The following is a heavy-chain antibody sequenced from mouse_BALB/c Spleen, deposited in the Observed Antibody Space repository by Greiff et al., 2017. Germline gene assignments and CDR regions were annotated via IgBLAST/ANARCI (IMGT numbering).Heavy chain of an antibody. J-gene: IGHJ2*01. CDR3: ARLGEGY. CDR1: GFTFSSYA. Sequence: DVMLVESGGGLVKPGGSLKLSCAASGFTFSSYAMSWVRQTPEKRLEWVATISSGGSYTYYPDSVKGRFTISRDNAKNTLYLQMSSLRSEDTAMYYCARLGEGYWGQGTTLTVSS. D-gene: IGHD4-1*01. CDR2: ISSGGSYT. V-gene: IGHV5-9-1*01.